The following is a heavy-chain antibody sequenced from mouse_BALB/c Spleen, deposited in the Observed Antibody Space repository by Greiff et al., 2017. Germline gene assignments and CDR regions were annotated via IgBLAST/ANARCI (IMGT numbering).Heavy chain of an antibody. CDR1: GFAFSSYD. V-gene: IGHV5-9*03. CDR2: ISSGGGNT. D-gene: IGHD2-1*01. CDR3: ARYEDGNYRYFDV. Sequence: EVQVVESGGGLVKPGGSLKLSCAASGFAFSSYDMSWVRQTPEKRLEWVAYISSGGGNTYYPDSVKGRFTISRDNAKNNLYLQMSSLRSEDTALYYCARYEDGNYRYFDVWGAGTTVTVSS. J-gene: IGHJ1*01.